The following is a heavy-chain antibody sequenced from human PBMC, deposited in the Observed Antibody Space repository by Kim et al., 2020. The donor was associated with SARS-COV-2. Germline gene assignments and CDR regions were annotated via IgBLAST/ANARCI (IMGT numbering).Heavy chain of an antibody. J-gene: IGHJ6*02. D-gene: IGHD3-22*01. CDR1: GGSISSYY. CDR2: IYYSGST. V-gene: IGHV4-59*01. Sequence: SETLSLTCTVSGGSISSYYWSWIRQPPGKGLEWIGYIYYSGSTNYNPSLKSRVTISVDTSKNQFSLKLSSVTAADTAVYYCARDLSYDSSGYYYSDGMDVWGQGTTVTVSS. CDR3: ARDLSYDSSGYYYSDGMDV.